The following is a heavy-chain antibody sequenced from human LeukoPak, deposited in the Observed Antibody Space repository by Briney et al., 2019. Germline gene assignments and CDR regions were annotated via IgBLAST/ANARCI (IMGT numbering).Heavy chain of an antibody. CDR1: GFTFSTYG. D-gene: IGHD4-17*01. Sequence: GGXLRLSCAASGFTFSTYGMHWVRQAPGKGVEWVAVIWDDGSNKYYANSVKGRFTISRDNTKKTMYVQMNSLRAEDTAVYYCAKDLVDYGDSYYFDYWGQGTLVTVSS. V-gene: IGHV3-33*06. CDR2: IWDDGSNK. CDR3: AKDLVDYGDSYYFDY. J-gene: IGHJ4*02.